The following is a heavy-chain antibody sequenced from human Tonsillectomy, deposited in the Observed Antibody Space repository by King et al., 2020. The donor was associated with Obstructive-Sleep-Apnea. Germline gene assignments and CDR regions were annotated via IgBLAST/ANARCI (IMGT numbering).Heavy chain of an antibody. Sequence: QLVQSGSELRKPGASVKVSCKASGYNLSTYVMNWVRQAPGQGLEWMGWIDTNTGNPTYAQGFTRRFVFSLDTSVSTAYLQISSLRTEDTAVCYCARGRSWFDPWGQGTLVTVSS. V-gene: IGHV7-4-1*02. CDR2: IDTNTGNP. J-gene: IGHJ5*02. CDR1: GYNLSTYV. CDR3: ARGRSWFDP.